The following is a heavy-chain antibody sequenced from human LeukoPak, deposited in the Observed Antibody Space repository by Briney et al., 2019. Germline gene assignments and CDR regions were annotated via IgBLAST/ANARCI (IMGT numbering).Heavy chain of an antibody. D-gene: IGHD3-22*01. CDR2: ISSDGGNT. J-gene: IGHJ4*02. V-gene: IGHV3-23*01. CDR3: ARVVGSGSFDY. CDR1: AFTFSSSA. Sequence: GGSLRLSCATSAFTFSSSAMSWVRQAPGKGLEWVSAISSDGGNTYYADSVKGRFTISRDNSKNTLYLQMNSLRAEDTAVYYCARVVGSGSFDYWGQGTLVTVSS.